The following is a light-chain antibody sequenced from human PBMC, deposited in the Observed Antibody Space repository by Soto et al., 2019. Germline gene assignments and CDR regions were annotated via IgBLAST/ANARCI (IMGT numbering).Light chain of an antibody. J-gene: IGKJ1*01. CDR3: QQRNIWPWT. CDR2: DAS. V-gene: IGKV3-11*01. CDR1: QSVRNY. Sequence: EIVLTQSPATLSLSPGERATLSCRASQSVRNYLAWYQQKPGQAPRLLIYDASSRATGIPGRVSGSGSGTDCTLTISRLEPEDFAVYYCQQRNIWPWTFGQGTKVEIK.